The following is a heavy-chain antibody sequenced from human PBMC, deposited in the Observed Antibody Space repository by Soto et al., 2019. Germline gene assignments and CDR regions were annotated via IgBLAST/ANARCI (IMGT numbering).Heavy chain of an antibody. CDR2: IKQDGSEK. J-gene: IGHJ4*02. Sequence: EVQLVESGGGLVQPGGSLRLSCAASGFTFSSYWMTWVRQAPGQGLEWVANIKQDGSEKYYMDSVKGRFTISRDKAKNSLSLKMNSLRAEDTAVYYFPWGNYLDNWGQGTLVTVSS. CDR3: PWGNYLDN. V-gene: IGHV3-7*04. CDR1: GFTFSSYW.